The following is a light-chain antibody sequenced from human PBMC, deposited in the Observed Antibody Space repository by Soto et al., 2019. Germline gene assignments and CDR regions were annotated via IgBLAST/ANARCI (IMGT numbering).Light chain of an antibody. CDR2: GAS. V-gene: IGKV3-15*01. Sequence: EIVMTQSTATLSVSPGERATLSCRASQSVRSNLAWYQQKPGQAPRLLIYGASTRATGIPARFSGSGSGTEFTLTISRLQSEDFAVYYCQHYNNWPPWTFGQGTKVEIK. J-gene: IGKJ1*01. CDR3: QHYNNWPPWT. CDR1: QSVRSN.